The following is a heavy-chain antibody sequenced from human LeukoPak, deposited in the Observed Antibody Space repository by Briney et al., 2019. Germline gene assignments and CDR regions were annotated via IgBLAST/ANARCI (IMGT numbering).Heavy chain of an antibody. CDR2: ISAYNGNT. J-gene: IGHJ6*03. V-gene: IGHV1-18*01. D-gene: IGHD1-7*01. CDR1: GYTFTSYG. CDR3: ARRLEGYNWNYEYYYYYMDV. Sequence: GASVKVSCKASGYTFTSYGISWVRQAPGQGLEWMGWISAYNGNTNYAQKLQGRVTMTTDTSTSTAYMELRSLRSDDTAVYYCARRLEGYNWNYEYYYYYMDVWGKGTTVTVSS.